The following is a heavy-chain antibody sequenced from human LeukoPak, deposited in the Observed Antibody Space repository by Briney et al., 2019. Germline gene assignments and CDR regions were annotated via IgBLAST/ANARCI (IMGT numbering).Heavy chain of an antibody. CDR2: ISSSSSYI. Sequence: GGSLRLSCAVPGYTFSSYSRKWVRQAPGKGLEWVSSISSSSSYIYYADSVKGRFTISRDNAKNSLYLQMNSLRAEDTAVYYCARDMGEDSVYSGQGTLVTVSS. CDR3: ARDMGEDSVY. CDR1: GYTFSSYS. V-gene: IGHV3-21*01. J-gene: IGHJ4*02. D-gene: IGHD3-16*01.